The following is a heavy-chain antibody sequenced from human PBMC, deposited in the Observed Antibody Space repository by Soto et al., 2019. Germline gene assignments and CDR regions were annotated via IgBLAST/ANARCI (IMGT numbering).Heavy chain of an antibody. V-gene: IGHV3-30*18. CDR3: AKVESGWTIHYGMDV. CDR1: GFTFSNYA. Sequence: GGSLRLSCAVSGFTFSNYAMHWVRQAPGKGLEWVAVISNDGSRKYYADSVKGRFTISRDNSKSTLHLQMNSLRPEDTAVYYCAKVESGWTIHYGMDVWGQGTTVTV. CDR2: ISNDGSRK. D-gene: IGHD6-19*01. J-gene: IGHJ6*02.